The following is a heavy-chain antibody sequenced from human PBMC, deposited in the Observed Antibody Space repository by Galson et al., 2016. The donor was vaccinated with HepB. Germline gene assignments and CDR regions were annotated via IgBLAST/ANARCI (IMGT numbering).Heavy chain of an antibody. CDR3: ARDFDGSFPNLDF. CDR2: ISSSSSTI. D-gene: IGHD5-24*01. V-gene: IGHV3-48*02. J-gene: IGHJ4*02. Sequence: SLRLSCAGTGFTFSSYNMNWVRQAPGKGLDWISYISSSSSTIYYADSVKGRFTISRDNAKNSLYLQMNSLRDEDTAVYYCARDFDGSFPNLDFWGQGALVTVSS. CDR1: GFTFSSYN.